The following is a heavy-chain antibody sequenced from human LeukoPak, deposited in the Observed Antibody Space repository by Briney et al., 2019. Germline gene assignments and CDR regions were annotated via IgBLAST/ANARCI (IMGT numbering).Heavy chain of an antibody. Sequence: GGSLRLSRAASGFTFSSYWMNWVRQAPGKGLEWVSAISGSGGSAYYADSVKGRFTISRDNSKNTLYLQMNSLRAEDTAVYYCAKSPSGYSSSWYDYWGQGTLVTVSS. V-gene: IGHV3-23*01. D-gene: IGHD6-13*01. J-gene: IGHJ4*02. CDR3: AKSPSGYSSSWYDY. CDR2: ISGSGGSA. CDR1: GFTFSSYW.